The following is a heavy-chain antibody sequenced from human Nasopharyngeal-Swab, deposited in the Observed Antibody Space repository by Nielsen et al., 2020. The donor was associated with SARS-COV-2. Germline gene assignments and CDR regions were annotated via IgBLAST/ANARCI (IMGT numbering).Heavy chain of an antibody. D-gene: IGHD3-22*01. V-gene: IGHV3-64*01. CDR2: ISSNGGST. CDR3: ARGDRGHFDY. CDR1: GFTFSSYA. Sequence: GGSLRLSCAASGFTFSSYAMHWVRQAPGKGLVYVSAISSNGGSTYYANSVKGRFTISRDNSKNTLYLQMGSLRAEDMAVYYCARGDRGHFDYWGQGTLVTVSS. J-gene: IGHJ4*02.